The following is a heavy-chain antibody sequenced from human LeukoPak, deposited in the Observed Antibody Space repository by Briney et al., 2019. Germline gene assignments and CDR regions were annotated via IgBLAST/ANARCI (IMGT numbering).Heavy chain of an antibody. V-gene: IGHV3-21*01. CDR2: ISSSSSYI. CDR1: GFTFSSYS. CDR3: ARDLTTVTTRG. D-gene: IGHD4-17*01. Sequence: GGSLRLSCAASGFTFSSYSMNWVRQAPGKGLEGVSSISSSSSYIYYADSVKGRFTISRDNAKNSLYLQMNSLRAEDTAVYYCARDLTTVTTRGWGQGTLVTVSS. J-gene: IGHJ4*02.